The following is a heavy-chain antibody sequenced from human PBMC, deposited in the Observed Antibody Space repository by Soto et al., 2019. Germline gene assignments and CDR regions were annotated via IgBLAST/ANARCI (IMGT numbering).Heavy chain of an antibody. J-gene: IGHJ4*02. Sequence: SGPTLVNPTQTLTLTCTLSGFSLTSNEMRVTWIRQPPGKALEWLARIDWDGEKFYSSSLRTRLTISKDSSKNQVVLTMTNMDPVDTATYYCARTTDTGTDYWGQGTLVTV. CDR2: IDWDGEK. CDR1: GFSLTSNEMR. D-gene: IGHD1-1*01. CDR3: ARTTDTGTDY. V-gene: IGHV2-70*04.